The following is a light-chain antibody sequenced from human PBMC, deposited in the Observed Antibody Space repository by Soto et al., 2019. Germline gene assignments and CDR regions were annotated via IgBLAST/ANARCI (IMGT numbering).Light chain of an antibody. CDR3: SSYAGSNNCV. CDR1: RSDVGGYDY. J-gene: IGLJ1*01. CDR2: EIS. V-gene: IGLV2-8*01. Sequence: LTPPPSASGSTGRSVTISCTGTRSDVGGYDYVSWYQQHPGKATKLILYEISELPSGVPDRFSGSKSGNTASLTVSGLQAEDEADYYCSSYAGSNNCVFGTGTKVTVL.